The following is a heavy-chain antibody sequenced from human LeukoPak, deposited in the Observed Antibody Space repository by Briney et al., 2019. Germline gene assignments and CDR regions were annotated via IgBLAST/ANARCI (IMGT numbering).Heavy chain of an antibody. CDR2: MNPNSGNT. D-gene: IGHD5-24*01. V-gene: IGHV1-8*01. Sequence: ASVKVSCKASGYTFTSYDINWVRQATGQGPEWMGWMNPNSGNTGYAQKLQGRVTMTRNTSISTAYMELSSLRSEDTAVYYCAREGRDGYNSGAFDIWGQGTMVTVSS. CDR1: GYTFTSYD. J-gene: IGHJ3*02. CDR3: AREGRDGYNSGAFDI.